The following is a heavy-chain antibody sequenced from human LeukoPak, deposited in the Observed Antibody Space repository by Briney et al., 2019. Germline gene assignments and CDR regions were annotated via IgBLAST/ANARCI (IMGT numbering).Heavy chain of an antibody. D-gene: IGHD3-22*01. CDR3: TRPSYDSSVSGVVY. J-gene: IGHJ4*02. CDR2: IRSKANSYAT. V-gene: IGHV3-73*01. CDR1: GFTFSGSA. Sequence: GGSLRLSCATSGFTFSGSAIHWVRQASGKGLEWVGRIRSKANSYATTDVASVRGRFSISRDDSKNTAYLQMNSLKTENTAVYYCTRPSYDSSVSGVVYWGQGTLVTVSS.